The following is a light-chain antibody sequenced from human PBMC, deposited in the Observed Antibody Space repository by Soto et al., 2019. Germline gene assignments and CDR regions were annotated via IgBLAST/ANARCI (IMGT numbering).Light chain of an antibody. J-gene: IGKJ4*01. V-gene: IGKV3-11*01. CDR2: DAS. CDR1: QSVSSY. Sequence: EIVLTQSPATLSLSPGERATLSCRASQSVSSYLAWYQQKPGQAPRLLIYDASNRATGIPARFSGSGSGTDFTLTISSLEPEDFAVYYCQRRSSRLTFGGGTKVEIK. CDR3: QRRSSRLT.